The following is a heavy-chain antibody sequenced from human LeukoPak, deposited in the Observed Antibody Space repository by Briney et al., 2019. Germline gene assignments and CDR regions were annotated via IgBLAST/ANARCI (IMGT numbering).Heavy chain of an antibody. Sequence: APVKVSCKASGYTFTGYYMHWVRQAPGQGLEWMGWINPKSGGTNYAQKFQDRVTMTRDTSISTAYMELTRLRSDDSAVYYCSRSIVGATLIDYWGQGTLVTVSS. CDR3: SRSIVGATLIDY. V-gene: IGHV1-2*02. CDR2: INPKSGGT. J-gene: IGHJ4*02. CDR1: GYTFTGYY. D-gene: IGHD1-26*01.